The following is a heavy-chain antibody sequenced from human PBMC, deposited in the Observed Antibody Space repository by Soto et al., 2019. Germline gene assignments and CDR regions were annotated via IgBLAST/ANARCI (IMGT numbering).Heavy chain of an antibody. J-gene: IGHJ6*02. CDR1: GFTFSDYY. CDR3: ARDLEARTTVYGMDF. V-gene: IGHV3-11*01. D-gene: IGHD4-17*01. CDR2: ISSSGSTI. Sequence: PGGSLRLSCAASGFTFSDYYMSWIRQAPGKGLEGVSYISSSGSTIYYADSVKGRFTISRDNAKHSLYLQMNSLRAEDTAVYYCARDLEARTTVYGMDFWGQGTTVTVSS.